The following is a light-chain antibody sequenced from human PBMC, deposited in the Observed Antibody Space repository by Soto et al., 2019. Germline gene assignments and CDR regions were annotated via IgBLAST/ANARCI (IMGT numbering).Light chain of an antibody. V-gene: IGKV3-20*01. CDR1: HSVTSNS. Sequence: EIVLTQSPDTLSLSPGERATLSCRSSHSVTSNSLAWYQQKVGQAPRLLIYAASSRATGIPDRFSGSGSGTDSTLTISRLETEDFAVYYCQQYSNSLWTFGQGTKVEIK. CDR3: QQYSNSLWT. J-gene: IGKJ1*01. CDR2: AAS.